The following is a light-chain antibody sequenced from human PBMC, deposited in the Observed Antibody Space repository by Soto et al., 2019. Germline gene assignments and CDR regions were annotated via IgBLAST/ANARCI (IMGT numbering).Light chain of an antibody. CDR1: SNDVGGFNF. Sequence: QSALTQPASVSGSPGQSITISCTGTSNDVGGFNFVSWYQQHPGKAPKVIIYEVSDRPSGVSNRFSGSKSGNTASLTISGLQAEEEADYYCNSYTSTSARVFGGGTKVTVL. CDR2: EVS. CDR3: NSYTSTSARV. V-gene: IGLV2-14*01. J-gene: IGLJ3*02.